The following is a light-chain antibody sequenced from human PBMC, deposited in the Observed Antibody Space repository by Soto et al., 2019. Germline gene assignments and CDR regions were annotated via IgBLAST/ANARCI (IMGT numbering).Light chain of an antibody. CDR3: QQFDSSPWT. V-gene: IGKV3-20*01. Sequence: EIVLTQSPCTLSLSPGERATLSCRASQSFNSIYLAWYQQKPGQAPRLLIYGASSRATGIPDRFSGSGSGTDFTLTISRLEPEDFAVYYCQQFDSSPWTFGQGTKVDIK. CDR1: QSFNSIY. J-gene: IGKJ1*01. CDR2: GAS.